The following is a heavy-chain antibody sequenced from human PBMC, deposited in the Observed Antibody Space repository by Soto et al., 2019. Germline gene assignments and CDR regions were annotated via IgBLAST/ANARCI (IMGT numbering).Heavy chain of an antibody. D-gene: IGHD3-3*01. V-gene: IGHV1-46*01. Sequence: ASVKVSCKASGYTFTSYYMHWVRQAPGQGLEWMGIINPSGGSTSYAQKFQGRVTMTRDTSTSTVYMELSSLRSEDTAVYYCARELDFWSGSPSPMDVWGQGTTVTVSS. CDR1: GYTFTSYY. J-gene: IGHJ6*02. CDR3: ARELDFWSGSPSPMDV. CDR2: INPSGGST.